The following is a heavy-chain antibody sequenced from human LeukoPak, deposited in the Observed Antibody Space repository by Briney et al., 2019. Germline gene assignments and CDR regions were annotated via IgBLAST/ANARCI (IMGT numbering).Heavy chain of an antibody. CDR2: INHSGST. D-gene: IGHD3-22*01. Sequence: PSETLSLTCAVYGGSFSDYYWSWIRQPPGKGLEWIGEINHSGSTNYNPSLKSRVTISVDTSKNQFSLKLSSVTAADTAVYYCARGPYYDSSTVFYYYGMDVWGQGTTVTVSS. CDR3: ARGPYYDSSTVFYYYGMDV. J-gene: IGHJ6*02. CDR1: GGSFSDYY. V-gene: IGHV4-34*01.